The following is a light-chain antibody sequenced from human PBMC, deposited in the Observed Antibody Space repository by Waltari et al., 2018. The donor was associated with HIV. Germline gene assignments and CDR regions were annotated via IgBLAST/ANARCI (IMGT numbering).Light chain of an antibody. CDR3: QQYDSWPPIT. V-gene: IGKV3-15*01. J-gene: IGKJ5*01. Sequence: EVVMTQSPDTLTVSPGQKATISCWASQSVITSLAWLQQKPGRTPRLLLVGISVRATGVPARFSGSGSETDFTLTITSVQPEDFAVYYCQQYDSWPPITFGQGTRLEIK. CDR2: GIS. CDR1: QSVITS.